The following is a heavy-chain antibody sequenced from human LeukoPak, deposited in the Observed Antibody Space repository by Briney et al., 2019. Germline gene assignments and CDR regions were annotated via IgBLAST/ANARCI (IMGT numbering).Heavy chain of an antibody. D-gene: IGHD3-16*01. V-gene: IGHV3-33*08. Sequence: AGGSLRLSCAASGFTFSSFGMVWVSQAPGKGLEWVTLMWYDGRNKYYADSVKGRFTISRDNSKNTVYLQMNSLRGEDTAVYYCARVGDMEAFDIWGQGTRVTVSS. CDR2: MWYDGRNK. CDR1: GFTFSSFG. CDR3: ARVGDMEAFDI. J-gene: IGHJ3*02.